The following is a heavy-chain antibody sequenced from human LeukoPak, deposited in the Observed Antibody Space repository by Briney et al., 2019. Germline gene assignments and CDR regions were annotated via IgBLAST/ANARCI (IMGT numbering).Heavy chain of an antibody. CDR3: ARVVPAATIDY. D-gene: IGHD2-2*01. J-gene: IGHJ4*02. CDR1: GGSISSSSYY. V-gene: IGHV4-39*07. CDR2: IYYSGST. Sequence: LETLSLTCTVSGGSISSSSYYWGWIRQPPGKGLEWIGSIYYSGSTYYNPSLKSRVTISVDTSKNQFSLKLSSVTAADTAVYYCARVVPAATIDYWGQGTLVTVSS.